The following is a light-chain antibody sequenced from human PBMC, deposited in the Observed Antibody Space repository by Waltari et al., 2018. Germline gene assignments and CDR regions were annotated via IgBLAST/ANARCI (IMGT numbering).Light chain of an antibody. CDR2: YNN. Sequence: QSVLTQPPSASGPPGQRVTISCSGGSSNIGRNTVTWYQHVSGTAPKLLVYYNNQRPSGVPDRFSGSTSDTSASLAISGLQSADEATYYCSVWDDSLNGVVFGGGTKLAVL. J-gene: IGLJ2*01. CDR1: SSNIGRNT. V-gene: IGLV1-44*01. CDR3: SVWDDSLNGVV.